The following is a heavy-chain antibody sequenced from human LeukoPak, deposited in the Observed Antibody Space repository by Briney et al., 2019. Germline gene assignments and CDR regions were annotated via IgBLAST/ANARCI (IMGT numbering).Heavy chain of an antibody. Sequence: ASVKVSCKASGYTFTSYDINWVRQATGQGLEWMGWMNPNSGNTGYAQKFQGRVTMTRNASISTAYMELSSLRSEDTAVYYCARVLTRGDWFDPWGQGTLVTVSS. J-gene: IGHJ5*02. CDR3: ARVLTRGDWFDP. CDR2: MNPNSGNT. D-gene: IGHD3-10*01. CDR1: GYTFTSYD. V-gene: IGHV1-8*01.